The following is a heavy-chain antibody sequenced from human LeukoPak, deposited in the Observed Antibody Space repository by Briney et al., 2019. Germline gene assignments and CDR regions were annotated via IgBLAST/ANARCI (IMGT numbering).Heavy chain of an antibody. V-gene: IGHV3-30*18. Sequence: GGSLRLSCAASRFTFSSYGMHWVRQAPGKGLEWVAVISYDGSNKYYADSVKGRFTISRDNSKNTLYLQMNSLRAEDTAVYYCAKTPGIAAGIDYWGQGTLVTVSS. D-gene: IGHD6-13*01. J-gene: IGHJ4*02. CDR2: ISYDGSNK. CDR1: RFTFSSYG. CDR3: AKTPGIAAGIDY.